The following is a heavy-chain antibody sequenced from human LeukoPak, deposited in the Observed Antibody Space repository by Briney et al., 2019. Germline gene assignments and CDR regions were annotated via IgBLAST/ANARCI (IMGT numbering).Heavy chain of an antibody. CDR2: ISAYNGNT. CDR1: GYTFTSYG. J-gene: IGHJ4*02. CDR3: ATDGGYYYDSAGRGNY. Sequence: GASVKVSCKASGYTFTSYGISWVRQAPGQGLEWMGWISAYNGNTNYAQKLQGRVTMTTDTSTSTAYMELRSLRSEDTAVYYCATDGGYYYDSAGRGNYWGQGTLVTVSS. D-gene: IGHD3-22*01. V-gene: IGHV1-18*01.